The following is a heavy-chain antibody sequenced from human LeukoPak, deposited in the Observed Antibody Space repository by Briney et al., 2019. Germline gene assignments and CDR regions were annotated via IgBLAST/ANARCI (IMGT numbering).Heavy chain of an antibody. CDR3: ARDRNGDGFAYFDY. CDR1: GYSFTDYL. V-gene: IGHV1-2*02. J-gene: IGHJ4*02. CDR2: INPHNGGT. D-gene: IGHD5-24*01. Sequence: VKVSCKASGYSFTDYLMHWVRQAPGQGLEWMGWINPHNGGTSSAQKFQGRVTMTRDTSISTTYMELSTLRSDDTAVYYCARDRNGDGFAYFDYWGQGTLVTVSS.